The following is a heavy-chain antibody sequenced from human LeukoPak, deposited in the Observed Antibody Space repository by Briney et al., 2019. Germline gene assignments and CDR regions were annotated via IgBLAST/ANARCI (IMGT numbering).Heavy chain of an antibody. J-gene: IGHJ4*02. D-gene: IGHD4-17*01. V-gene: IGHV3-7*01. Sequence: GGSLRLSCAASGFIFNNYWVSWVRQAPGKGQEWVANINEDGAEKFYVDSVKGRFTISRDTAKNSLYLQMNSPRVEDTAVYYCARILRKYGDYRDYFDYWGQGTLVTVSS. CDR1: GFIFNNYW. CDR2: INEDGAEK. CDR3: ARILRKYGDYRDYFDY.